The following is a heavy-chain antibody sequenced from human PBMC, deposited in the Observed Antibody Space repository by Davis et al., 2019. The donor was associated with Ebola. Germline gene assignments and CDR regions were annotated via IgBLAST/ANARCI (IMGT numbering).Heavy chain of an antibody. J-gene: IGHJ6*02. Sequence: SETLSLTCAVYGGSFSGYYWSWIRQPPGKGLEWIGEINHSGSTNYNPSLKSRVTISVDTSKNQFSLKLSSVTAADTAVYYCARDRGPPYYYYGMDVWGQGTTVTVSS. CDR1: GGSFSGYY. D-gene: IGHD3-10*01. CDR3: ARDRGPPYYYYGMDV. CDR2: INHSGST. V-gene: IGHV4-34*01.